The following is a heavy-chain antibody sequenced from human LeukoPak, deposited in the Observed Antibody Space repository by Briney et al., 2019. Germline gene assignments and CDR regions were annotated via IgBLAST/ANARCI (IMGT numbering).Heavy chain of an antibody. Sequence: PGGSLRLSCAASGFTFSSFDMSWVRQAPGKGLEWVSSVRASGGDTFYADSVKGRFTISRDRSKSTLYIQMNSLRADDTAVYYCARVGVADCGVDCLGWFDPWGQGTLVTVSS. CDR2: VRASGGDT. D-gene: IGHD2-21*02. V-gene: IGHV3-23*01. CDR3: ARVGVADCGVDCLGWFDP. J-gene: IGHJ5*02. CDR1: GFTFSSFD.